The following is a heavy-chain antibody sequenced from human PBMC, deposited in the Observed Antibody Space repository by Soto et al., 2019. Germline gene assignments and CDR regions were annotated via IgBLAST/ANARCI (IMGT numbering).Heavy chain of an antibody. CDR3: ARGEQYSGRIFDY. CDR1: GDSVSSNSAG. J-gene: IGHJ4*01. CDR2: TYYRSKWYY. V-gene: IGHV6-1*01. Sequence: SQPLSLTCAITGDSVSSNSAGWSWVRQSPSRGLEWLGRTYYRSKWYYEYAVSVRGRITINPDTSKNQYSLQLNSVTPEDTAVYFCARGEQYSGRIFDYWGQGTLVTVSS. D-gene: IGHD1-26*01.